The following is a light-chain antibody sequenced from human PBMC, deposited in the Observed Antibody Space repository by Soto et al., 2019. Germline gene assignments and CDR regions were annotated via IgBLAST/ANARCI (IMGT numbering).Light chain of an antibody. CDR1: SSDVGSYNL. Sequence: QSVLTQPASVSGSPGQSITISCTGTSSDVGSYNLVSWYQQHPGKAPKLMIYEGSKRPSGVSNRFSGSKSGNTASLTISGLQAEDEADYCCCSYAGSSTFLVVFGGGTKLTVL. V-gene: IGLV2-23*03. CDR2: EGS. CDR3: CSYAGSSTFLVV. J-gene: IGLJ2*01.